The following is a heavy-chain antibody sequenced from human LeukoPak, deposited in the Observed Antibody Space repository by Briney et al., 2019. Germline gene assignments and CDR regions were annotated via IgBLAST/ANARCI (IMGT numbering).Heavy chain of an antibody. D-gene: IGHD6-19*01. Sequence: PGGSLRLSCAASGFTVRSNYMSWVRQAPGKGLEWVSVIYRGGNTYYADSVKGRFTISRDNSKNTLYLQMNSLRAEDTAVYYCARDVRTVAGTEGFDYWGQGTLFTVSS. CDR2: IYRGGNT. V-gene: IGHV3-53*01. CDR3: ARDVRTVAGTEGFDY. CDR1: GFTVRSNY. J-gene: IGHJ4*02.